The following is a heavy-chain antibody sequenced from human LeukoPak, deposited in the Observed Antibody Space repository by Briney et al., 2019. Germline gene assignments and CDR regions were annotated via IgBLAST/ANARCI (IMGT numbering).Heavy chain of an antibody. J-gene: IGHJ4*02. V-gene: IGHV4-59*01. Sequence: AETLSLTCTVSGGSISSYYWSWIRQPPGKGLEWIGYIYYSGSTNYNPSLKSRVTISVDTSKNQFSLRLSSVTAADTAVYYCARVTGYVMEDYFDYWGQGTLVTVSS. CDR2: IYYSGST. CDR1: GGSISSYY. CDR3: ARVTGYVMEDYFDY. D-gene: IGHD6-13*01.